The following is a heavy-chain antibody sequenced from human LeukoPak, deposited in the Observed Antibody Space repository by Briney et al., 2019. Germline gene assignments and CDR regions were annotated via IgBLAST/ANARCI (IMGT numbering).Heavy chain of an antibody. J-gene: IGHJ4*02. D-gene: IGHD4-23*01. CDR3: ARRAGGYSHPYDY. V-gene: IGHV3-21*01. CDR2: ISSSSIYI. CDR1: GFTFSSYS. Sequence: GGSLRLSCAASGFTFSSYSMNWVRQAPGKGLEWVSYISSSSIYIYYADSVKGRFTISRDNAKNSLYLQMNSLRAEDTAVYYCARRAGGYSHPYDYWGQGILVTVSS.